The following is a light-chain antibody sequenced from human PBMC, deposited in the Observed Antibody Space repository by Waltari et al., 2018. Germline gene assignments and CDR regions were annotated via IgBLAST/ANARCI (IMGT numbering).Light chain of an antibody. CDR2: DVN. CDR1: SSDIGAYNF. CDR3: SSYTTGSTRYV. J-gene: IGLJ1*01. Sequence: QSALTQPASVSGSPGQSITISCTGTSSDIGAYNFVSWYQKHPGEAPKVMIYDVNNRPSGVSSRFSGSKSGNTASLTISGLQAEDEADYYCSSYTTGSTRYVFGSGTKVTVL. V-gene: IGLV2-14*03.